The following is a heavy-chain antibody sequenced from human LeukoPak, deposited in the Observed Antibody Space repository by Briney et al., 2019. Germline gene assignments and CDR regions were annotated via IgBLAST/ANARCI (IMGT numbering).Heavy chain of an antibody. V-gene: IGHV3-23*01. CDR2: ISRMGFTT. D-gene: IGHD2-8*02. CDR3: ARDLTGKYYIAY. Sequence: SGGSLRLSCAVSGFTLDNTAMCWVRQAPGKGLEWISGISRMGFTTYYADSVNGRFTISRDNSKNTVHLQMNSLRAADTALYSCARDLTGKYYIAYWGQGTLVTVSS. CDR1: GFTLDNTA. J-gene: IGHJ4*02.